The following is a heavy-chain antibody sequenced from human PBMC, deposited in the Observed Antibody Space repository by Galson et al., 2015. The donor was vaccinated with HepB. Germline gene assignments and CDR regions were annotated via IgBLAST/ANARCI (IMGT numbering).Heavy chain of an antibody. D-gene: IGHD5-12*01. CDR2: ISRSGGST. Sequence: SLRLSCAASGFTFSSYCMSWVRQAPGKGLEWMSAISRSGGSTYYADSVKGRFTITRDNSTNTLYLQMNSLRAEDTAVYYCAKDCTQSGSNWFDPWGQGTLVTVSS. V-gene: IGHV3-23*01. J-gene: IGHJ5*02. CDR3: AKDCTQSGSNWFDP. CDR1: GFTFSSYC.